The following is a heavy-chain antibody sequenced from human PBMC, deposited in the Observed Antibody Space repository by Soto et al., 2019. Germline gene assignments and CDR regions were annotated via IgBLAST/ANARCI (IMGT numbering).Heavy chain of an antibody. J-gene: IGHJ5*02. CDR3: ARGKGSLFHWFDP. CDR2: INHSGST. CDR1: GGSFSGYY. D-gene: IGHD3-10*02. Sequence: SETLSLTCAVYGGSFSGYYWSWIRQPPGKGLEWIGEINHSGSTNYNPSLKSRVTISVDTSKNQFSLKLSSVTAADTAVYYCARGKGSLFHWFDPWGRGTLVTVSS. V-gene: IGHV4-34*01.